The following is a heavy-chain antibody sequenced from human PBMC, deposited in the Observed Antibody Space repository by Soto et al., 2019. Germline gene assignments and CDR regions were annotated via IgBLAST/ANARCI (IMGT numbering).Heavy chain of an antibody. CDR2: ISGSGGST. CDR1: GFTFSSYA. J-gene: IGHJ4*02. D-gene: IGHD3-3*01. CDR3: AKARRGYYDFWSGYPDVRYFDY. Sequence: HPGGSLRLSCAASGFTFSSYAMSWVRQAPGKGLEWVSAISGSGGSTYYADSVKGRFTISRDNSKNTLYLQMNSLRAEDTAVYYCAKARRGYYDFWSGYPDVRYFDYWGQGTLVTVSS. V-gene: IGHV3-23*01.